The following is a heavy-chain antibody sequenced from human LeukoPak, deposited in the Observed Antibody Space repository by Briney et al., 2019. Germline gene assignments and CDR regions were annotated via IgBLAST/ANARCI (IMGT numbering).Heavy chain of an antibody. CDR3: ARGYYGSGSPSSYGMDV. CDR1: GGSISSSNW. CDR2: INHSGST. J-gene: IGHJ6*02. Sequence: PSGTLSLTCAVSGGSISSSNWWSWVRQPPGKGLEWIGEINHSGSTNYNPSLKSRVTISVDTSKNQFSLKLSSVTAADTAVYYCARGYYGSGSPSSYGMDVWGQGTTVTVSS. V-gene: IGHV4-4*02. D-gene: IGHD3-10*01.